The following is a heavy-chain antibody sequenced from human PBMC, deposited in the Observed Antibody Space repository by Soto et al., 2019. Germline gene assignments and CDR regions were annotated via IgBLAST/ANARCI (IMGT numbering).Heavy chain of an antibody. CDR1: GYSFTSYW. CDR2: IYPGDSDT. V-gene: IGHV5-51*01. J-gene: IGHJ4*02. Sequence: GESLKISCKGSGYSFTSYWIGWVRQMPGKGLEWMGIIYPGDSDTRYSPSFQGQVTISADKSISTAYLQWSSLKASDTAMYYCARGPPLYYDFWSGYYPGGESTPDDYWGQGTLVTVSS. D-gene: IGHD3-3*01. CDR3: ARGPPLYYDFWSGYYPGGESTPDDY.